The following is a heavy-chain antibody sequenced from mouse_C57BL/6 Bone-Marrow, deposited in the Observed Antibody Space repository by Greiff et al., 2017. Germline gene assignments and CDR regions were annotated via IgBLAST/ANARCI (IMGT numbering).Heavy chain of an antibody. CDR3: ARSLYYRAMDY. CDR2: IWGVGST. V-gene: IGHV2-6*01. D-gene: IGHD2-14*01. Sequence: QVQLQQSGPGLVAPSQSLSITCTVSGFSLTSYGVDWVRQSPGKGLAWLGVIWGVGSTNYNSALKSRLSISKDNSKSQVFLKMNSLQTDDTAMYYCARSLYYRAMDYWGQGTSVTVSS. CDR1: GFSLTSYG. J-gene: IGHJ4*01.